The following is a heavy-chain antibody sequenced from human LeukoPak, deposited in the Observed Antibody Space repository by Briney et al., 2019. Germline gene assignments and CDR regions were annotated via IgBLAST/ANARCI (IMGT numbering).Heavy chain of an antibody. CDR1: GGSFSNYY. Sequence: AETLSLPCAVYGGSFSNYYWSWIRQPPGKGLEWVAEINHSGSTNYNPSLKSRVTISVDTSMNQISLNLSYVTAADTAIYYCATLSEYEWESFYDDWGQGTLVTVSS. CDR3: ATLSEYEWESFYDD. CDR2: INHSGST. D-gene: IGHD1-26*01. J-gene: IGHJ4*02. V-gene: IGHV4-34*01.